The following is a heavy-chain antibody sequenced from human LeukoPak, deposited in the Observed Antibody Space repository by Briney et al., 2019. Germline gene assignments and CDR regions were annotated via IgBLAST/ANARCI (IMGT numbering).Heavy chain of an antibody. D-gene: IGHD3-22*01. Sequence: HAGGSLRLSCAASGFTFSSYSMNWVRQAPGKGLEWVSYISSSSSTIYYADSVKGRFTISRDNAKNSLYLQMNSLRAEDTAVYYCAREGYYYDSSGYYNWYFDLWGRGTLVTVSS. CDR1: GFTFSSYS. V-gene: IGHV3-48*01. CDR3: AREGYYYDSSGYYNWYFDL. J-gene: IGHJ2*01. CDR2: ISSSSSTI.